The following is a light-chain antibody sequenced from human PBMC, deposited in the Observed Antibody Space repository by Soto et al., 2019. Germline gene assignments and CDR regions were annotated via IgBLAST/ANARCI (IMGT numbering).Light chain of an antibody. Sequence: QSALTHPASVSGSPGPSVTISCTGTSSDVGGYNYVSWYQQHPGKAPKLMIYEVSNRPSGVSNRFSGSKSGKTASLTISGLQDEDDTDYYCSSYRSSSTYVFGTGTKVTVL. CDR3: SSYRSSSTYV. CDR2: EVS. CDR1: SSDVGGYNY. V-gene: IGLV2-14*01. J-gene: IGLJ1*01.